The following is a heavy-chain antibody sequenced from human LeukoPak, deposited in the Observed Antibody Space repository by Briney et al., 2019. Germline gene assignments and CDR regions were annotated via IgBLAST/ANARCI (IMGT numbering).Heavy chain of an antibody. D-gene: IGHD3-10*01. V-gene: IGHV4-30-4*01. CDR2: LLQSGTT. CDR3: ARDHGAVGSGSPYAVGY. CDR1: GDSISSGDYY. J-gene: IGHJ4*02. Sequence: SATLSLTCTVSGDSISSGDYYWSWIRQPPGQGLEWIGYLLQSGTTYYNPSLKSRPTISIDTSKNQFSLMLSSETAADTAVYYCARDHGAVGSGSPYAVGYGGQGSLV.